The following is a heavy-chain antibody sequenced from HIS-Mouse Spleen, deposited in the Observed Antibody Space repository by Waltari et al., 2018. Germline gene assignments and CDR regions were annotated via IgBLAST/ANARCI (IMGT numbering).Heavy chain of an antibody. V-gene: IGHV4-39*07. CDR2: IYYSGST. Sequence: QLQLQESGPGLVKPSETLSLTCTVSGGSISSSSYYWGWIRQPPGKGLEWIGSIYYSGSTYYNPSLKSLVTISVDTSKNQFSLKLSSVTAADTAVYYCAREIPYSSSWYDWYFELWGRGTLVTVSS. J-gene: IGHJ2*01. CDR3: AREIPYSSSWYDWYFEL. D-gene: IGHD6-13*01. CDR1: GGSISSSSYY.